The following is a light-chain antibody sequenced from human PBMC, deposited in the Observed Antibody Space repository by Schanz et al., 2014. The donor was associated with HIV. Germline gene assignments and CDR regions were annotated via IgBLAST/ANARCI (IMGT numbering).Light chain of an antibody. CDR2: SDN. Sequence: QSVLTQPPSVSGTPGQRVTISCSGSSSNIGSNTVNWYQHLPGSAPPLLIYSDNQRPSRVPDRFFGSKSGTSASLAISGLRSDDEAHYYCATWDDSLNGVVFGGGTKLTV. CDR3: ATWDDSLNGVV. CDR1: SSNIGSNT. J-gene: IGLJ2*01. V-gene: IGLV1-44*01.